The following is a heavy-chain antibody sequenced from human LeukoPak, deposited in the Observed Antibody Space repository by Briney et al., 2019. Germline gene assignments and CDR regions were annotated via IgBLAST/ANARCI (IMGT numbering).Heavy chain of an antibody. V-gene: IGHV1-18*01. CDR3: AREYRRVAAADPYYYYYMDV. D-gene: IGHD6-13*01. Sequence: GASVKVSCKASGYTFTSYGISWVRQAPGQGLEWMGWISVYNGNTNYAQKLQGRVTMTTDTSTSTAYMELRSLRSDDTAVYYCAREYRRVAAADPYYYYYMDVWGKGTTVTVSS. CDR2: ISVYNGNT. CDR1: GYTFTSYG. J-gene: IGHJ6*03.